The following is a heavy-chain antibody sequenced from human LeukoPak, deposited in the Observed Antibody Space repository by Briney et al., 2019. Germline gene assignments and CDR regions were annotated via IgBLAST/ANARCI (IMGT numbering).Heavy chain of an antibody. CDR1: GFTFSSYG. J-gene: IGHJ4*02. Sequence: PGRSLRLSCAASGFTFSSYGMHWVRQAPGQGLEWVAVITYDGGKAFYADSAKGRFTISRDNSKNTLYLQMTSLRAEDTAVYYCARDRSPYYYDSSGYYPRGPDYWGQGTLVTVSS. V-gene: IGHV3-30*03. CDR3: ARDRSPYYYDSSGYYPRGPDY. D-gene: IGHD3-22*01. CDR2: ITYDGGKA.